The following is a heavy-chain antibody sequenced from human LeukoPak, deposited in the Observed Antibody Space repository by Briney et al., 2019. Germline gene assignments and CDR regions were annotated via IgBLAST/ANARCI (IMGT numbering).Heavy chain of an antibody. CDR1: GFTFSSNW. V-gene: IGHV3-7*01. D-gene: IGHD1-26*01. CDR3: ASMWEGGY. J-gene: IGHJ4*02. Sequence: SGGSLRLSCAASGFTFSSNWMSWVRQAPGKGLEWVANIKQDGSEKYYVDSVKGRFTISKDNAQSSLFLQMNSLRDEDAAVYFCASMWEGGYWGQGTLVTVSS. CDR2: IKQDGSEK.